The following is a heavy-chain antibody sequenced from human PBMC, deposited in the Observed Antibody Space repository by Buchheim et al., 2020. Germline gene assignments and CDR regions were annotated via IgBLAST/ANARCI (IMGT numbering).Heavy chain of an antibody. J-gene: IGHJ5*02. CDR3: AKGGYCSSTSCRRRWFDP. CDR1: GFTFSSYA. Sequence: EVQLLESGGGLVQPGGSLRLSCAASGFTFSSYAMSWVRQAPGKGLEWVSAISGSGGSTYYADPVKGRFPISRDNSKNTLYLQMNSLRAEDTAVYYCAKGGYCSSTSCRRRWFDPWGQGTL. V-gene: IGHV3-23*01. D-gene: IGHD2-2*01. CDR2: ISGSGGST.